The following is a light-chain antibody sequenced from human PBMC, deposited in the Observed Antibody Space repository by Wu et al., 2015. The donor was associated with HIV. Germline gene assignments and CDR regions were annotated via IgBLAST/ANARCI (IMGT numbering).Light chain of an antibody. Sequence: EIVLTQSPATLSLSPGERATLSCRASQSVGSYLAWYQKKPGQAPRLLIYNASDRATGIPARFSGSGSGTDFTLTISSLEPEDFAVYYCQQGSNWPLTFGQGTRLEIK. V-gene: IGKV3-11*01. CDR2: NAS. CDR1: QSVGSY. J-gene: IGKJ5*01. CDR3: QQGSNWPLT.